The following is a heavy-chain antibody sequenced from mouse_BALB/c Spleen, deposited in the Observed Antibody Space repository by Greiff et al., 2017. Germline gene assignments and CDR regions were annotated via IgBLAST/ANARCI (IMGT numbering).Heavy chain of an antibody. Sequence: EVKLMESGGGLVKPGGSLKLSCAASGFTFSSYAMSWVRQTPEKRLEWVATISSGGSYTYYPDSVKGRFTISRDNAKNTLYLQMSSLRSEDTAMYYCARHDGLYAMDYWGQGTSVTVSS. J-gene: IGHJ4*01. CDR3: ARHDGLYAMDY. V-gene: IGHV5-9-3*01. D-gene: IGHD1-1*01. CDR2: ISSGGSYT. CDR1: GFTFSSYA.